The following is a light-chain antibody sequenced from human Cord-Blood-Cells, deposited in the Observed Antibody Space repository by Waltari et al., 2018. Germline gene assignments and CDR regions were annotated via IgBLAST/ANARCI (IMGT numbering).Light chain of an antibody. V-gene: IGLV1-44*01. CDR2: RNN. CDR3: AAWDDSLNGWV. Sequence: QSVLTQPPSASGTPGQRVTISCSGSSSNIGSNTVNWYQQLPGTAPPLRFFRNNQRPSGVPDRFSGSKSGTSASLAISGLQSEDEADYYCAAWDDSLNGWVFGGGTKLTVL. J-gene: IGLJ3*02. CDR1: SSNIGSNT.